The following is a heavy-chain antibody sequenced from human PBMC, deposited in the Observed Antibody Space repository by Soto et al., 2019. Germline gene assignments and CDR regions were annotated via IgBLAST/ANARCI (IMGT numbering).Heavy chain of an antibody. CDR2: ISPYNSET. J-gene: IGHJ4*02. CDR3: ARTPRAQMIVLEAATRFDY. V-gene: IGHV1-18*04. D-gene: IGHD2-15*01. CDR1: GYTFTTYG. Sequence: QVQLVQSGGEVKRPGASVKVSCKASGYTFTTYGFNWVRQAPGQGLEWMGWISPYNSETNYAQNFRGRVTLTTDTATSTAYMELSSLTSDDTAVYYCARTPRAQMIVLEAATRFDYWGQGTLVTVSS.